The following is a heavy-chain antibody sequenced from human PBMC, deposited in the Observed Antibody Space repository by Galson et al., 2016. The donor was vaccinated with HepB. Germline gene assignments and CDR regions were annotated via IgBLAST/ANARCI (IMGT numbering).Heavy chain of an antibody. CDR2: IYYSGST. D-gene: IGHD3-16*01. V-gene: IGHV4-39*01. J-gene: IGHJ4*02. Sequence: SETLSLTCTVSGGSISSISFYWGWIRQPPGKGLEWIGSIYYSGSTYYNPSLKSRVTISVDTSKNQFSLKLSSVTAADTAVYYCASNFEGDYFDYWGQGTLVTVSS. CDR1: GGSISSISFY. CDR3: ASNFEGDYFDY.